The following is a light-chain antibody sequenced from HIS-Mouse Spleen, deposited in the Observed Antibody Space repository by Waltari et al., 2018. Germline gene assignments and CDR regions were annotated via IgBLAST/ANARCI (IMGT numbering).Light chain of an antibody. CDR1: SSDVGGYNY. J-gene: IGLJ1*01. V-gene: IGLV2-14*03. Sequence: QSALTQPASVSGSPGQSITISCTGTSSDVGGYNYLSWYQQHPGKAPKIMIYDVSNRPSGVSNRFSGSKSGNTASLTISGLQAEDEADYYCSSYTSSSTYVFGTGTKVTVL. CDR2: DVS. CDR3: SSYTSSSTYV.